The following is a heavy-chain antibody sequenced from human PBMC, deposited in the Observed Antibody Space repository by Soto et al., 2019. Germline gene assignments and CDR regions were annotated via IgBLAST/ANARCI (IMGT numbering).Heavy chain of an antibody. CDR3: ARDRYFDSYSFDY. CDR2: ISYDGSKT. J-gene: IGHJ4*02. V-gene: IGHV3-30-3*01. Sequence: QVQLVESGGGVVQPGRSLRPSCAASGFTFTAFAMHWVRQAPGKGLEWVGIISYDGSKTHYADSVKGRLTISRDTSKNTVYLQMNSLRPEDTAVYYCARDRYFDSYSFDYWGQGTLVTVSS. D-gene: IGHD3-9*01. CDR1: GFTFTAFA.